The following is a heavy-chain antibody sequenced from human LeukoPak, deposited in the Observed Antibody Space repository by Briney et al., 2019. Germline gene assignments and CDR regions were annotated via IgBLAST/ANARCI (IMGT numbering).Heavy chain of an antibody. CDR3: ARSCGGGDCYCFDY. CDR2: IRQDGDKR. D-gene: IGHD2-21*02. CDR1: GFTFSNYV. Sequence: GGSLRLSCAASGFTFSNYVMSWVRQAPGKGLEWVANIRQDGDKRSYGGSVMGRFAISRDNAENTLYLQMNSLRAEDTAVYYCARSCGGGDCYCFDYWGQGTLVTVSS. V-gene: IGHV3-7*01. J-gene: IGHJ4*02.